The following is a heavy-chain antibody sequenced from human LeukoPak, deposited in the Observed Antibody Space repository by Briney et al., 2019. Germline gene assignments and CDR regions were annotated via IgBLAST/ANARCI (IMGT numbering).Heavy chain of an antibody. CDR1: GLIYSNYH. V-gene: IGHV3-48*04. Sequence: PGGSLRLSCAASGLIYSNYHMNWVRQAPGKGLEWVAYISNGGGSIIYSADSVKGRFTISRDNAKNSLYLQMNILRAEDTVVYYCARGFGTFDYWGQGTLVTVSS. D-gene: IGHD3-10*01. CDR2: ISNGGGSII. CDR3: ARGFGTFDY. J-gene: IGHJ4*02.